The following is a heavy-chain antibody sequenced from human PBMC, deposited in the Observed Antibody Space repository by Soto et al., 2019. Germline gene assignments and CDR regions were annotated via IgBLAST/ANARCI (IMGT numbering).Heavy chain of an antibody. D-gene: IGHD3-3*01. J-gene: IGHJ6*02. V-gene: IGHV4-59*01. CDR1: GGSISSYY. CDR3: ARDLRPYDFWSGYYTGEYYYYGMDV. Sequence: PSETLSLTCTVSGGSISSYYWSWIRQPPGKGLEWIGYIYYSGSTNYNPSLKSRVTISVDTSKNQFSLKLSSVTAADTAVYYCARDLRPYDFWSGYYTGEYYYYGMDVWGQGTTVTV. CDR2: IYYSGST.